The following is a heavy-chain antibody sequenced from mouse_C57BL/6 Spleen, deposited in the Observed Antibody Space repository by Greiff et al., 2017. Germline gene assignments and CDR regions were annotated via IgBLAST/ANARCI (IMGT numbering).Heavy chain of an antibody. D-gene: IGHD3-2*02. Sequence: QVHVKQPGAELVMPGASVKLSCKASGYTFTSYWMHWVKQRPGQGLEWIGEIDPSDSYTNYNQKFKGKSTLTVDKSSSTAYMQLSSLTSEDSAVYYCARRTAQAFFDYWGQGTTLTVSS. V-gene: IGHV1-69*01. CDR2: IDPSDSYT. CDR1: GYTFTSYW. J-gene: IGHJ2*01. CDR3: ARRTAQAFFDY.